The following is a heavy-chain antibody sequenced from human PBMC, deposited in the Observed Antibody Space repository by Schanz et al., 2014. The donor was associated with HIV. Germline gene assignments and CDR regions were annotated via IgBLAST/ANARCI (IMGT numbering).Heavy chain of an antibody. D-gene: IGHD3-10*01. CDR3: ARGSGPYYYYYGMDV. CDR1: GFTFSTYG. Sequence: VQLVESGGGLVKPGGSLRLSCAASGFTFSTYGMHWVRQAPGKGLEWVAVIWYDGSNKYYADSVKGRFTISGDNSKNTLYLQMNSLRAEDTAVYYCARGSGPYYYYYGMDVWGQGTTVTVSS. CDR2: IWYDGSNK. J-gene: IGHJ6*02. V-gene: IGHV3-33*01.